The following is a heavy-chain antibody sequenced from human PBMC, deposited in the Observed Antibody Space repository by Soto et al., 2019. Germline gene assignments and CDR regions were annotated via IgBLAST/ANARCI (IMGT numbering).Heavy chain of an antibody. CDR2: INPNSGGT. CDR1: GYTFTGYY. Sequence: ASVKVSCKASGYTFTGYYMHWVRQAPGQGLEWMGWINPNSGGTNYAQKFQGWVTMTRDTSISTAFMELGRLRSDDTAVYYCARDTVGVGVDVWGQGTTVTVSS. V-gene: IGHV1-2*04. D-gene: IGHD3-10*01. J-gene: IGHJ6*02. CDR3: ARDTVGVGVDV.